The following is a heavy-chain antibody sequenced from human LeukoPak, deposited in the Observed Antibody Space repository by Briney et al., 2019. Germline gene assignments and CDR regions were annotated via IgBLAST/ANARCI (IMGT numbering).Heavy chain of an antibody. J-gene: IGHJ4*02. CDR3: ARVNDILTGYRGCFDY. Sequence: PGGSLRLSCAASGFTFSNYGMHWVRQAPGKGLEWVAFVYYDGNNKYYAASVKGRFTISRDNSRDSLYVQMNSLRTEDTAVYYCARVNDILTGYRGCFDYWGQGTLVTVSS. V-gene: IGHV3-30*19. D-gene: IGHD3-9*01. CDR1: GFTFSNYG. CDR2: VYYDGNNK.